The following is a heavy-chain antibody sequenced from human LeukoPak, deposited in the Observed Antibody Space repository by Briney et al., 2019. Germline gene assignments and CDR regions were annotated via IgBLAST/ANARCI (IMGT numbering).Heavy chain of an antibody. D-gene: IGHD3-22*01. Sequence: GGSLRLSCAASGFTFSDHAMSWVRQTPAKGLESVSSISAGGDRTHYADSVKGRFTVSGDNSKNTLYLHMNSLRAEDTAVYFCAYLDSSGYYYGRLRYWGQGTPVTVSS. V-gene: IGHV3-23*01. CDR3: AYLDSSGYYYGRLRY. J-gene: IGHJ4*02. CDR1: GFTFSDHA. CDR2: ISAGGDRT.